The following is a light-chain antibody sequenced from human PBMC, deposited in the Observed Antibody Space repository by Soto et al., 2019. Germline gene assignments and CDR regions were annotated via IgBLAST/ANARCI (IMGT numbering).Light chain of an antibody. Sequence: DIQMTQSPPTLPAFVGDTVTITCRASQSVSSWLAWYQQKPGTAPNLLIYDASSLASGVPSRFSGSGSATKFTLNIRSLQPDDFATYYCQQYISFPKTFGQGTKVEMK. J-gene: IGKJ1*01. CDR3: QQYISFPKT. CDR1: QSVSSW. CDR2: DAS. V-gene: IGKV1-5*01.